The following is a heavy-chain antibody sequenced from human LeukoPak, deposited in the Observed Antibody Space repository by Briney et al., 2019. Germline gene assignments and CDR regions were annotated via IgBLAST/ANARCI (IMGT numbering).Heavy chain of an antibody. CDR1: GGSFSGYY. CDR3: ARARFLEWHFDY. Sequence: SETLSLTRAVYGGSFSGYYWSWIRQPPGKGLEWIGEINHSGSTNYNPSLKSRVTISVDTSKNQFSLKLSSVTAADTAVYYCARARFLEWHFDYWGQGTLVTVSS. D-gene: IGHD3-3*01. V-gene: IGHV4-34*01. CDR2: INHSGST. J-gene: IGHJ4*02.